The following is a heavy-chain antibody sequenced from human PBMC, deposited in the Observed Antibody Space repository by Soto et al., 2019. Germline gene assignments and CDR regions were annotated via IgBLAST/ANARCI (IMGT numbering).Heavy chain of an antibody. Sequence: GGSLRLSCAASGFTFSSYGMHWVRQAPGKGLEWVAVISYDGSNKYYADSVKGRFTISRDNSKNTLYLQMNSLRAEDTAVYYCAKGDYPYIYDHCGQGTPVPVSS. CDR3: AKGDYPYIYDH. CDR2: ISYDGSNK. D-gene: IGHD4-17*01. V-gene: IGHV3-30*18. CDR1: GFTFSSYG. J-gene: IGHJ1*01.